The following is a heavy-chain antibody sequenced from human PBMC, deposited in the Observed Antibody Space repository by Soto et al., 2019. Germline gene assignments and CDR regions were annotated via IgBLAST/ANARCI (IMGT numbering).Heavy chain of an antibody. V-gene: IGHV1-69*01. D-gene: IGHD5-18*01. Sequence: VKVSCKASGGTFSSYAISWVRQAPGQGLEWMGGIIPIFGTANYAQKFRGRVTITADESTSTAYMELSSLRSEDTAVYYCARDSDTAMAKRYYYYGMDVWGQGTTVTVSS. J-gene: IGHJ6*02. CDR2: IIPIFGTA. CDR1: GGTFSSYA. CDR3: ARDSDTAMAKRYYYYGMDV.